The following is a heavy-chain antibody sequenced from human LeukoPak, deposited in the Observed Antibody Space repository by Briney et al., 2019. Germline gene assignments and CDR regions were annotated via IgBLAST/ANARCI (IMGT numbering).Heavy chain of an antibody. J-gene: IGHJ6*03. V-gene: IGHV1-69*01. CDR1: GGTFSSYA. Sequence: SVKLSCKASGGTFSSYAISWVRQAPGQGLEWMGGIIPIFGTANYAQKFQGRVTITADESTSTAYMELSSLRSEDTAVYYCARDSGTTVTSSYYYYYMDVWGKGTTVTVSS. CDR3: ARDSGTTVTSSYYYYYMDV. D-gene: IGHD4-11*01. CDR2: IIPIFGTA.